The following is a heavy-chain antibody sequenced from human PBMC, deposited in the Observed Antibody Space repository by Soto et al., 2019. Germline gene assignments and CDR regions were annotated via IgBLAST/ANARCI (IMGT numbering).Heavy chain of an antibody. CDR2: ISAYNGNT. CDR3: ARGSYSSSLTESDY. D-gene: IGHD6-13*01. V-gene: IGHV1-18*01. J-gene: IGHJ4*02. CDR1: GYTFTSYG. Sequence: EASVKVSCKASGYTFTSYGISWVRQAPGQGLEWMGWISAYNGNTNYAQKLQGRVTMTTDTSTSTAYMELRSLRSDGTAVYYCARGSYSSSLTESDYWGQGTLVTVSS.